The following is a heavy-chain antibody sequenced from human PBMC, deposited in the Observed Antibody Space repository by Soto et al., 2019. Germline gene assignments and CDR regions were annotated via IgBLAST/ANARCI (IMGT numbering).Heavy chain of an antibody. V-gene: IGHV1-18*01. CDR2: IGAYNNNT. CDR3: ARITDNWNSENYFDP. Sequence: ASVKVSCKASGYTFSTYGINWVRQAPGQGLEWMGWIGAYNNNTHYAQKVQGRVTMTTDTSTNTAYMELRSLRSDDTAVYYCARITDNWNSENYFDPWGQGTLVTVSS. J-gene: IGHJ5*02. D-gene: IGHD1-7*01. CDR1: GYTFSTYG.